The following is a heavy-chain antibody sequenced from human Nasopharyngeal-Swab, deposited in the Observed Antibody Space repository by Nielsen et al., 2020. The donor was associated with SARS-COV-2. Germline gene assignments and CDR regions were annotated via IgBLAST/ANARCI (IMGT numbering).Heavy chain of an antibody. Sequence: WIPQPPGKGLEWIGEINHSGSTNYNPSLKSRVTISVLTSKNHFSLKLTSVTAADTAVYYCARRRDDGGMDVWGQGTAVTVSS. V-gene: IGHV4-34*01. J-gene: IGHJ6*02. D-gene: IGHD1-1*01. CDR3: ARRRDDGGMDV. CDR2: INHSGST.